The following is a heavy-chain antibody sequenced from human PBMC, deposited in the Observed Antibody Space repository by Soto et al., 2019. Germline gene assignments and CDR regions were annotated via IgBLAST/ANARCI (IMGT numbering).Heavy chain of an antibody. CDR2: ISGSGGST. D-gene: IGHD3-10*01. CDR3: AKEGFGEFYYYYYMDV. J-gene: IGHJ6*03. Sequence: GGSLRLSCAASGFTFSSYAMSWVRQAPGKGLEWVSAISGSGGSTYYADSVKGRFTISRDNSENTLYLQMNSLRAEDTAVYYCAKEGFGEFYYYYYMDVWGKGTTVTVSS. CDR1: GFTFSSYA. V-gene: IGHV3-23*01.